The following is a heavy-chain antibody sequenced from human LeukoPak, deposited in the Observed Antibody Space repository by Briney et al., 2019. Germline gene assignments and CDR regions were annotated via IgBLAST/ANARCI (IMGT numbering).Heavy chain of an antibody. CDR2: IWYDGTNQ. J-gene: IGHJ4*02. D-gene: IGHD3-22*01. V-gene: IGHV3-30*04. CDR3: ARDAEDYFDSSASFDS. Sequence: PEGSLRLSCAGSGFTFSAYAIHWVRQAPGKGLEWVAMIWYDGTNQNYADSAKGRFTISRDNSKNTVYLQMSGLRPADTAVYYCARDAEDYFDSSASFDSWGQGTLVTVSS. CDR1: GFTFSAYA.